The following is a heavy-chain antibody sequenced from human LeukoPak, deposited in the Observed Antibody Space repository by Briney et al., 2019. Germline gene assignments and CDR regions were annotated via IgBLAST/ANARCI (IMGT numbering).Heavy chain of an antibody. Sequence: SSETLSLTCTVSGGSISSYYWSWIRQPPGKGLEWIGYIYYSGSTNYNPSLKSRVTISVDTSKTQFSLKLSSVTAADTAVYYCARHGRTRLLWFGDDAFDIWGQGTMVTVSS. CDR1: GGSISSYY. CDR3: ARHGRTRLLWFGDDAFDI. CDR2: IYYSGST. J-gene: IGHJ3*02. D-gene: IGHD3-10*01. V-gene: IGHV4-59*08.